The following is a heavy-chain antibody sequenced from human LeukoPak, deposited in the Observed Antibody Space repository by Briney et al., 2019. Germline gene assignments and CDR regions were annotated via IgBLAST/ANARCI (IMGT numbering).Heavy chain of an antibody. CDR3: ARGHDYYSEYFQH. CDR1: GASIDFESYY. V-gene: IGHV4-61*02. J-gene: IGHJ1*01. CDR2: IDHGGVT. Sequence: PSETLSLTCTVSGASIDFESYYWTWVRQSAGKGLEWIGRIDHGGVTNYNPSLRSRVTISLDTSQKQFSLKLDSVTAADTAVYYCARGHDYYSEYFQHWGQGTLVSVSS. D-gene: IGHD1-26*01.